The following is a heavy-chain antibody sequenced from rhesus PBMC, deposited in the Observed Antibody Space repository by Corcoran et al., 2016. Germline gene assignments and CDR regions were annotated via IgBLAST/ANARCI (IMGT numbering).Heavy chain of an antibody. CDR2: ITGRGGRT. J-gene: IGHJ4*01. CDR1: GGSIRSNY. Sequence: QLQLQESGPGLVKPSATLSLTCAVSGGSIRSNYWSWLRQPPGKGLEWIGRITGRGGRTDYNPTLKSRVTSATDTSKNQFSLKLSSGTAAYTAVYYGARGWGWGRVGYFDYWGQGVLVTVSS. D-gene: IGHD7-45*01. CDR3: ARGWGWGRVGYFDY. V-gene: IGHV4-173*01.